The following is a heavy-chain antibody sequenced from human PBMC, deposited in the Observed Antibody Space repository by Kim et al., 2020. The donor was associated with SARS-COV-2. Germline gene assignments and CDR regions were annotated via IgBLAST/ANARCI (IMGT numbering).Heavy chain of an antibody. V-gene: IGHV3-33*01. J-gene: IGHJ4*02. D-gene: IGHD3-3*01. CDR3: ARHQKQRFFDY. Sequence: YYADSVKGRFTISRDNSKNTLYLQMNSLRAEDTAVYYCARHQKQRFFDYWGQGTLVTVSS.